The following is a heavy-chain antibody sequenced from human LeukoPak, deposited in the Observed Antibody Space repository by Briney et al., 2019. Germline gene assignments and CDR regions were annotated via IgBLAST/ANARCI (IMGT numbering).Heavy chain of an antibody. V-gene: IGHV4-30-4*07. Sequence: SETLSLTCAVSGGSISSGGDSWSWLRQPPGKGLEWIGYVFNSVRTYYNPSLKSRITISVDTANNQFSLKLSSVTAADTAVYFCARQVGRGTQIYYMDVWGQGTMVTVSS. D-gene: IGHD3-22*01. J-gene: IGHJ3*01. CDR1: GGSISSGGDS. CDR3: ARQVGRGTQIYYMDV. CDR2: VFNSVRT.